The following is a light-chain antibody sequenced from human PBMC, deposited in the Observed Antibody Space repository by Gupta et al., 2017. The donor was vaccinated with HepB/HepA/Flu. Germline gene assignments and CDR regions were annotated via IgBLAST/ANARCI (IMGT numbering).Light chain of an antibody. J-gene: IGKJ1*01. CDR3: QRYGSSPRT. V-gene: IGKV3-20*01. CDR1: QSVSSTN. CDR2: AAS. Sequence: DIVLTQSPGTLSLSPGERVTLSCRASQSVSSTNLAWYQQKPGQSPRLLTHAASIRTTGIPERFSGSGSGKDFTLTISSLDPEDFGMYYCQRYGSSPRTFGQGTKVEIK.